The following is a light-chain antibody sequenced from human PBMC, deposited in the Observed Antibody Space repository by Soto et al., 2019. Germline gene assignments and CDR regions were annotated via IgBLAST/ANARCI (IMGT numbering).Light chain of an antibody. CDR3: SSYTSSSTLV. V-gene: IGLV2-14*01. CDR2: DVS. CDR1: SSDVGGYNY. Sequence: QSALTQPASVSGSPGQSITISCTGTSSDVGGYNYVSWYQQHPGKAPKLMIYDVSNRPSGVYNRFSGSKSVNTASLTISGLQAEDEADYYCSSYTSSSTLVFGTGTKLTVL. J-gene: IGLJ1*01.